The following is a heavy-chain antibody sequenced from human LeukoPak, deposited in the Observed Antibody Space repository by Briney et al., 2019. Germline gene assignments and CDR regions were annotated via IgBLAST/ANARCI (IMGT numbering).Heavy chain of an antibody. Sequence: GRSLRLSCAASGFTFSTYNMNWVRQAPGKGLEWVSAISGSGGSTYYADSVKGRFTISRDNSKNTLYLQMNSLRAEDTAVYYCAKAKQVWSGYGFDYWGQGTLVTVSS. D-gene: IGHD3-3*01. CDR1: GFTFSTYN. J-gene: IGHJ4*02. CDR3: AKAKQVWSGYGFDY. V-gene: IGHV3-23*01. CDR2: ISGSGGST.